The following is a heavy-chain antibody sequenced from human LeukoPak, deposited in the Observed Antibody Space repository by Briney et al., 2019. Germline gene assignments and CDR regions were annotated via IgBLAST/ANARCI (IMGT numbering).Heavy chain of an antibody. CDR2: ISAYNGNT. D-gene: IGHD2-2*01. J-gene: IGHJ4*02. CDR1: GYTFTSYG. Sequence: GASVKVSCKASGYTFTSYGISWVRQAPGQGLEWMGWISAYNGNTNYAQELQGRVTMTTDTSTSTAYMELRSLRSDDTAVYYCARESQIIVVVPAAILDYWGQGTLVTVSS. CDR3: ARESQIIVVVPAAILDY. V-gene: IGHV1-18*01.